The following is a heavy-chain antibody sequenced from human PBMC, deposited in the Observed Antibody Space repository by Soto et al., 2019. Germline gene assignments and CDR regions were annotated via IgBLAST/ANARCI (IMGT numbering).Heavy chain of an antibody. CDR3: AREGPPDIAWFDP. V-gene: IGHV1-69*01. CDR2: SA. D-gene: IGHD2-15*01. J-gene: IGHJ5*02. Sequence: QVQLVQSGAEVKKPGSSVKVSCKASGVTFSIYTISWVRQAPGQGLEWMGGSANSAQKFQGRLTVTADESTSTVYLELSSLTSEVTAVYYCAREGPPDIAWFDPWGQGTLVSVSS. CDR1: GVTFSIYT.